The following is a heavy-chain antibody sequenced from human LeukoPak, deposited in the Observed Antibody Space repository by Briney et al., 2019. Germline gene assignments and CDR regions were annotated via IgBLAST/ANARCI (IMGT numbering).Heavy chain of an antibody. V-gene: IGHV1-24*01. CDR2: FDPEDGET. Sequence: ASVKDSCKVSGYTLTELSMHWVRQAPGKGLEWMGGFDPEDGETIYAQKFQGRVTMTEDTSTDTAYMELSSLRSEDTAVYYCARDRGYYDSSGYYYDYWGQGTLVTVSS. CDR1: GYTLTELS. J-gene: IGHJ4*02. CDR3: ARDRGYYDSSGYYYDY. D-gene: IGHD3-22*01.